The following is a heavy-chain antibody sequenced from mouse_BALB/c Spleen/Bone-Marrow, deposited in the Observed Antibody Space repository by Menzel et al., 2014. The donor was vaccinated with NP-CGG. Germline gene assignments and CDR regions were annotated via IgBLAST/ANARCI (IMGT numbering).Heavy chain of an antibody. CDR2: FFPGSGST. CDR3: ASRGEVRRHYYAMDY. D-gene: IGHD2-14*01. V-gene: IGHV1-77*01. CDR1: GYTFTDYV. Sequence: VKLVESGPELVKPGASVKMSCKASGYTFTDYVISWVKQRTGQGFEWIGEFFPGSGSTYYNEKFKGKATLSADKSSNTAYMQLSSLTSEDSAVYFCASRGEVRRHYYAMDYWGQGTSVTVSS. J-gene: IGHJ4*01.